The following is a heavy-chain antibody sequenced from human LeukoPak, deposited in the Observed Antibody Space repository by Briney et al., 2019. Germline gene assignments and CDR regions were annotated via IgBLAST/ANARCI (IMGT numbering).Heavy chain of an antibody. J-gene: IGHJ3*02. D-gene: IGHD3-9*01. Sequence: GASVKVSCKASGGTFSSYAISWVRQAPGQGLEWMGGIIPIFGTANYAQKFQGRVTITADESTSTAYMELSSLRSEDTAVYYCARDHYDILTGYFDAFDIWGQGTTVTVSS. V-gene: IGHV1-69*13. CDR1: GGTFSSYA. CDR2: IIPIFGTA. CDR3: ARDHYDILTGYFDAFDI.